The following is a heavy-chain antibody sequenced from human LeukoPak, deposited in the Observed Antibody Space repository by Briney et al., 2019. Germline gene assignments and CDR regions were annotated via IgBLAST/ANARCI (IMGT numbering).Heavy chain of an antibody. V-gene: IGHV3-21*01. CDR2: ISSTSSYV. CDR1: GFTFSSYA. D-gene: IGHD3-22*01. Sequence: PGGSLRLSCAVSGFTFSSYAMSWVRQAPGKGLEWVSSISSTSSYVYYADSVKGRLTITRDNAKNSLYLQMNSLRAEHTAVYYCARDETSSGYYSPFDAFDIWGQGTMVTVSS. CDR3: ARDETSSGYYSPFDAFDI. J-gene: IGHJ3*02.